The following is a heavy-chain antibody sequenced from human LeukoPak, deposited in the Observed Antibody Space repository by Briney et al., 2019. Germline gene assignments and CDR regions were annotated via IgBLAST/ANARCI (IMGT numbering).Heavy chain of an antibody. J-gene: IGHJ4*02. Sequence: GASVKVSCKASGYTFTSYDINWVRQATAQGLEWIGWMNPNSGNTGYAQKFQGRVTMTRNTSIRTAYMELNSLRSEDTAVYYCARVGKYKNRRNIDYWGQGTLVTVSS. V-gene: IGHV1-8*01. CDR2: MNPNSGNT. CDR3: ARVGKYKNRRNIDY. CDR1: GYTFTSYD. D-gene: IGHD1-1*01.